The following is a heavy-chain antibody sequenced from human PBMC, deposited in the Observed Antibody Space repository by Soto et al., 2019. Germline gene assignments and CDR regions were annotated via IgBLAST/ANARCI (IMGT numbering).Heavy chain of an antibody. V-gene: IGHV3-15*07. D-gene: IGHD5-18*01. CDR1: GFTFSNAW. CDR2: IKSKTDGGTT. CDR3: TTDVQLWSYDAFDI. Sequence: PGGSLRLSCASSGFTFSNAWMNLVRQATGKGLEWVGRIKSKTDGGTTDYAAPVKGRFTISRDDSKNTLYLQMNSLKTEDTAVYYCTTDVQLWSYDAFDIWGQGTMVTVSS. J-gene: IGHJ3*02.